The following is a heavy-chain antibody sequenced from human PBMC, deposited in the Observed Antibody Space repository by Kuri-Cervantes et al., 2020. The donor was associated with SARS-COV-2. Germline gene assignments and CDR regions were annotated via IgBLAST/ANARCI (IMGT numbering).Heavy chain of an antibody. J-gene: IGHJ5*02. D-gene: IGHD4-17*01. CDR1: GFTFSSYW. CDR3: ARARGYGDYKNWFDP. CDR2: IKQDGSEK. Sequence: GGSLRLSCAASGFTFSSYWMSWVRQAPGKGLEWVANIKQDGSEKYYVDSVKGRFTISRDNAKNSLYLQMNSLRAEDTAVYYCARARGYGDYKNWFDPWGQGTLVTVSS. V-gene: IGHV3-7*01.